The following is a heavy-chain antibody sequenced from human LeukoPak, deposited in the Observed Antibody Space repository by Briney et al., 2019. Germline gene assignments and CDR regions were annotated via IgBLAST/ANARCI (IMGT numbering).Heavy chain of an antibody. D-gene: IGHD3-10*01. CDR2: ISSSSSYI. J-gene: IGHJ4*02. CDR3: ARAGATMARGLPDY. CDR1: GFTFSSYS. V-gene: IGHV3-21*01. Sequence: GGSLRLSCAASGFTFSSYSMNWVRQAPGKGLEWVSSISSSSSYIYYADSVKGRFTISRDNAKNSLYLQMNSLRAEDTAVYYCARAGATMARGLPDYWGQGTLVTVSS.